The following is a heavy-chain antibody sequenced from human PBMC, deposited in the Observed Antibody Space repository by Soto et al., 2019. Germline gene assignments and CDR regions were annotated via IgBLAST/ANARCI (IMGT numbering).Heavy chain of an antibody. CDR2: IGTAGDT. CDR3: ARSTYSGYDFEAAFDY. CDR1: GFTFSSYD. Sequence: PGGSVRLSCAASGFTFSSYDMHWVRQATGKGLEWVSAIGTAGDTYYPGSVKGRFTISRENAKNSLYLQMNSLRAGDTAVYYCARSTYSGYDFEAAFDYWGQGTLVTV. V-gene: IGHV3-13*01. J-gene: IGHJ4*02. D-gene: IGHD5-12*01.